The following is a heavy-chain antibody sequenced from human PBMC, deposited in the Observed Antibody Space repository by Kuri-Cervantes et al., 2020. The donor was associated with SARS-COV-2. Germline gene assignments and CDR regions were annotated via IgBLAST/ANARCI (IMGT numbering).Heavy chain of an antibody. V-gene: IGHV3-48*04. Sequence: GEFLKISCAASGLTFSVYGLNWVRQAPGKGLEWVSYISSSSSTIHYADSVKGRFTISRDNSKNTLYLQMNSLRTEDTAVYYCARGFELLRDFDLWGRGTLVTVSS. CDR3: ARGFELLRDFDL. J-gene: IGHJ2*01. D-gene: IGHD1-7*01. CDR1: GLTFSVYG. CDR2: ISSSSSTI.